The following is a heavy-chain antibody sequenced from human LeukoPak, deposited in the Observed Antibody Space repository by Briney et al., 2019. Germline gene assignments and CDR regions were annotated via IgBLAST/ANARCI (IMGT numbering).Heavy chain of an antibody. J-gene: IGHJ5*01. CDR3: ASQTYCGVGSARGWFDS. Sequence: SETLSLTCSVSGGSISTYYCNWIRQSPGKGLEWIANIDNSGTAMYNPSLRSRITVSFDTSTNQFSLTMKSVTAADTAVYYCASQTYCGVGSARGWFDSWGQGTLVSVSS. V-gene: IGHV4-59*01. D-gene: IGHD2-21*01. CDR2: IDNSGTA. CDR1: GGSISTYY.